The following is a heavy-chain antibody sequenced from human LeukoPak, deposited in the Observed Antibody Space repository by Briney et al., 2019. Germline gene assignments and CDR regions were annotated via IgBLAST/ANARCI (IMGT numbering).Heavy chain of an antibody. CDR2: TNHSGST. J-gene: IGHJ4*02. CDR3: ARVKIGYCSSTSCYGFDY. V-gene: IGHV4-34*01. CDR1: GGSFSGYY. Sequence: SETLSLTCAVYGGSFSGYYWSWIRQPPGEGLEWIGETNHSGSTNYNPSLKSRVTISVDTSKNQFSLKLSSVTAADTAVYYCARVKIGYCSSTSCYGFDYWGQGTLVTVSS. D-gene: IGHD2-2*01.